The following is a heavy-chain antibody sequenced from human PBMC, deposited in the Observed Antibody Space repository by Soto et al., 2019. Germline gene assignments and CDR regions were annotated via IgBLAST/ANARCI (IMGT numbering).Heavy chain of an antibody. V-gene: IGHV2-5*02. CDR3: AHRHAAYYYGSGSYYNSAFDI. CDR2: IYWDDDK. Sequence: QITLKESGPTLVKPTQTLTLTCTFSGFSLSTSGVGVGWIRQPPGKALEWLALIYWDDDKRYSPSLKSRLTITKDTPKNQVVLTMTNMDPVDTATYYCAHRHAAYYYGSGSYYNSAFDIWGQGTMVTVSS. CDR1: GFSLSTSGVG. J-gene: IGHJ3*02. D-gene: IGHD3-10*01.